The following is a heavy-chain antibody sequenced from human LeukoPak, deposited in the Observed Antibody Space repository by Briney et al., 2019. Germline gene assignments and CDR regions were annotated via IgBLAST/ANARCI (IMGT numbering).Heavy chain of an antibody. CDR3: ARDLLGPNDY. V-gene: IGHV3-66*01. CDR2: IYSGGST. Sequence: GGSLRLSCAASGFTVSSNYMNWVRQAPGKGLERVSVIYSGGSTYYADSVKGRFTISRDNSKNTLYLQMNSLRAEDTAVYYCARDLLGPNDYWGQGTLVTVSS. J-gene: IGHJ4*02. CDR1: GFTVSSNY.